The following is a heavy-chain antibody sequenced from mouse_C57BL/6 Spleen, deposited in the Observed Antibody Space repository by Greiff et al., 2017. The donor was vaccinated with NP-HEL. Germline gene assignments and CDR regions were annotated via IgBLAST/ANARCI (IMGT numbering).Heavy chain of an antibody. J-gene: IGHJ4*01. D-gene: IGHD1-1*01. Sequence: QVQLQQPGAELVKPGASVKLSCKASGYTFTSYWMHWVKQRPGRGLEWIGRIDPNSGGTKYNEKVKSKATLTVDKPSSTAYMQLSSLTSEDSAVYYCARSGLLSPRGYYAMDYWGQGTSVTVSS. V-gene: IGHV1-72*01. CDR3: ARSGLLSPRGYYAMDY. CDR1: GYTFTSYW. CDR2: IDPNSGGT.